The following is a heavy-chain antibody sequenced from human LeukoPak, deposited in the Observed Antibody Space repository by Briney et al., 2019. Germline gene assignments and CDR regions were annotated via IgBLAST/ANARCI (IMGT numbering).Heavy chain of an antibody. CDR3: ARDEDIVVVPAARGPDY. D-gene: IGHD2-2*01. CDR1: GYTLTELS. V-gene: IGHV1-24*01. J-gene: IGHJ4*02. Sequence: ASVKVSCKVSGYTLTELSMHWVRQAPGKGLEWMGGFDPEDGETIYAQKFQGRATMTEDTSTDTAYMELSSLRSEDTAVYYCARDEDIVVVPAARGPDYWGQGTLVTVSS. CDR2: FDPEDGET.